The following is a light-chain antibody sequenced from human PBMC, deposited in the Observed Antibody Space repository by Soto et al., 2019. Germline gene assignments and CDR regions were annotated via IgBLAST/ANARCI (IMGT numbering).Light chain of an antibody. CDR3: QQYGNSPIT. CDR2: GAS. Sequence: DIVLTQSPGPLSLSPVERATLSCRASQSVTNNYLAWYQQKPGQAPRLLIDGASSRATGVPDRFSGTGSGTDFTLTISRLEPEDFAVFYCQQYGNSPITFGQGTRLEI. V-gene: IGKV3-20*01. CDR1: QSVTNNY. J-gene: IGKJ5*01.